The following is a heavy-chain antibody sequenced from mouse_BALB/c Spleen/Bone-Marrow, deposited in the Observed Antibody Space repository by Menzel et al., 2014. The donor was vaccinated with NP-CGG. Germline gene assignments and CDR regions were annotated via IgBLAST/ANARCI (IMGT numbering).Heavy chain of an antibody. CDR1: GYAFSSYW. CDR2: IYPGDGDT. Sequence: QVQLQQSGAELVRPGSSVKISCKASGYAFSSYWMNWVKQRPGQGFEWIGQIYPGDGDTNYDGKFKGKATLTADKSSSTACMQLSSLTSEDSAVYFCAREGYDYDWFAYWGQGTLVTVSA. CDR3: AREGYDYDWFAY. D-gene: IGHD2-4*01. V-gene: IGHV1-80*01. J-gene: IGHJ3*01.